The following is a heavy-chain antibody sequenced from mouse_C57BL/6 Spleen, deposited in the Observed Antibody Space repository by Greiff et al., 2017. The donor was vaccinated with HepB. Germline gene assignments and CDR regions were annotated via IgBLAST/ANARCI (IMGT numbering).Heavy chain of an antibody. CDR1: GYAFTNYL. Sequence: VQRVESGAELVRPGTSVKVSCKASGYAFTNYLIEWVKQRPGQGLEWIGVINPGSGGTNYNEKFKGKATLTADKSSSTAYMQLSSLTSEDSAVYFCASSDYYGSSDWYFDVWGTGTTVTVSS. CDR2: INPGSGGT. V-gene: IGHV1-54*01. CDR3: ASSDYYGSSDWYFDV. D-gene: IGHD1-1*01. J-gene: IGHJ1*03.